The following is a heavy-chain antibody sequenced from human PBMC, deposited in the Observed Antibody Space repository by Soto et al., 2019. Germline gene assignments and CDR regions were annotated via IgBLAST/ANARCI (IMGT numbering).Heavy chain of an antibody. CDR1: GFSLSSSGVG. J-gene: IGHJ5*02. Sequence: SGPTLVNPTQTLTLTCTFSGFSLSSSGVGVGWIRQSPGKALQWLALIYWDDDKRYSPSLKSRLTITKDTSKNQVVLTMTNMDPVDTGTYHCAQSDDYGDYANWFDPWGQGTLVTVS. CDR2: IYWDDDK. CDR3: AQSDDYGDYANWFDP. V-gene: IGHV2-5*02. D-gene: IGHD4-17*01.